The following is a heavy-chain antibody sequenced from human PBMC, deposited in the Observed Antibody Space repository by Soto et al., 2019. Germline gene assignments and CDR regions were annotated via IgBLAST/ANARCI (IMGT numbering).Heavy chain of an antibody. V-gene: IGHV3-49*03. Sequence: GGSLRLSCAASAFTFGGYAMSWFRQAPGKGLEWVGSIGSKAYGGTTEYAASVKGRFTISRDDSKSIAYLQMNSLKTEDTAVYYCSSGFHNYYYMDVWGKGTTVTVSS. CDR1: AFTFGGYA. CDR2: IGSKAYGGTT. CDR3: SSGFHNYYYMDV. J-gene: IGHJ6*03.